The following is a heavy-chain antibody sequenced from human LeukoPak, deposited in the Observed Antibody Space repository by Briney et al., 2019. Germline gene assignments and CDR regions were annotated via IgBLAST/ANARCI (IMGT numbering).Heavy chain of an antibody. V-gene: IGHV1-2*02. CDR3: ARVGRSIIVLPPAITESNDYYYYYMDV. CDR1: GYTFTDDY. Sequence: GASVNVSCKASGYTFTDDYLHWVRQASGQGLEGMGWINPKSGATHYVQIFQGRVTMTRDTSINTVYMELSSLRSVDTAVYYCARVGRSIIVLPPAITESNDYYYYYMDVWGKGTTVAVSS. J-gene: IGHJ6*03. D-gene: IGHD2-2*02. CDR2: INPKSGAT.